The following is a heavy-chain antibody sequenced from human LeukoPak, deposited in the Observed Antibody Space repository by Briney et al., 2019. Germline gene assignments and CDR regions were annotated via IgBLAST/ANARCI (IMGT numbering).Heavy chain of an antibody. Sequence: SETLSLTCTVSGGSISSYYWSWIRQPPGKGLEWIGEINHSGSTNYNPSLKSRVTISVDTSKNQFSLKLSSVTAADTAVYYCARGSVVHSSAYPDFDYWGQGTLVTVSS. CDR3: ARGSVVHSSAYPDFDY. D-gene: IGHD3-22*01. CDR2: INHSGST. V-gene: IGHV4-34*01. J-gene: IGHJ4*02. CDR1: GGSISSYY.